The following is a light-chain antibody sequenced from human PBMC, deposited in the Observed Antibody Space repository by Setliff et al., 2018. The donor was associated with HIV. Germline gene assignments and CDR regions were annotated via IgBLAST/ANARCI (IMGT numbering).Light chain of an antibody. V-gene: IGLV2-11*01. Sequence: QSALTQPRSVSGSPGQSVTTFCSGSSTTFGTYNYVSWYQQQPGKAPRLIIYDVSERPPGVPDRFSGSKSGNTASLTISGLQAEDEADYYCCSYGGPSTFYVFGTGTKVTVL. CDR2: DVS. CDR3: CSYGGPSTFYV. J-gene: IGLJ1*01. CDR1: STTFGTYNY.